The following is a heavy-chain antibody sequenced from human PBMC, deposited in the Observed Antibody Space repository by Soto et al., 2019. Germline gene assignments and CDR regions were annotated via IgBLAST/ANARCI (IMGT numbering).Heavy chain of an antibody. CDR3: ARGYDFWSGYPKDYFDY. J-gene: IGHJ4*02. CDR1: GGSISSYY. D-gene: IGHD3-3*01. CDR2: IYYSGST. Sequence: SETLSLTCTVSGGSISSYYWSWIRQPPGKGLEWIGYIYYSGSTNYNPSLKSRVTISVDTSKNQFSLKLSSVTAADTAVYYCARGYDFWSGYPKDYFDYWGRGTLVTVSS. V-gene: IGHV4-59*01.